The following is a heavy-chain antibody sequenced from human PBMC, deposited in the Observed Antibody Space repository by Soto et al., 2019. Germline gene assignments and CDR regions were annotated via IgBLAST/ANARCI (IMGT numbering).Heavy chain of an antibody. D-gene: IGHD3-22*01. J-gene: IGHJ4*02. CDR2: IYYSGST. CDR3: TSQGTYDSSGYYLNY. Sequence: LSLTCSVSGVSISSYYWSWIRQPPGKGLEWIGYIYYSGSTNYNPSLESRVAISVETSKNQFFLKLSSVTAADTAIYYCTSQGTYDSSGYYLNYWGQGTLVTVSS. CDR1: GVSISSYY. V-gene: IGHV4-59*01.